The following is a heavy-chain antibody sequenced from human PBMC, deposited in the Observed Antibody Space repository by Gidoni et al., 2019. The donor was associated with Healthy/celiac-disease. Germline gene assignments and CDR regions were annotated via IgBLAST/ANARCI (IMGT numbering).Heavy chain of an antibody. CDR2: ISSSCSTI. J-gene: IGHJ4*02. CDR3: ARVTRGGVFGY. V-gene: IGHV3-11*01. D-gene: IGHD3-16*01. Sequence: GKGLEWVSYISSSCSTIYYADSVKGRFTISRDNAKNSLYLQMNSLRAEETAVYYCARVTRGGVFGYWGQGTLVTVSS.